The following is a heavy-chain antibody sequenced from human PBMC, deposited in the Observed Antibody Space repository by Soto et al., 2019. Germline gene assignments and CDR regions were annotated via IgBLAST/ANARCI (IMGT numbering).Heavy chain of an antibody. J-gene: IGHJ4*02. V-gene: IGHV4-34*01. D-gene: IGHD3-10*01. Sequence: SETLSLTCAVYGGSFSAYYWNWIRQPPGKGLEWIGEINHSGSTNYNPSLKSRVTISVDTSKNQFSLKLSSVTAADTAVYYCARKLGGSGSYWMAPIDYWGQGNLVTVSS. CDR3: ARKLGGSGSYWMAPIDY. CDR2: INHSGST. CDR1: GGSFSAYY.